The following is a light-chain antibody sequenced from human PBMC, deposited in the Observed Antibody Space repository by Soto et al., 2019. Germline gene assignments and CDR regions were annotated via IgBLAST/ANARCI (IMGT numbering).Light chain of an antibody. CDR1: QDVDNNF. V-gene: IGKV3-20*01. CDR3: HKYYSSIT. CDR2: ASS. J-gene: IGKJ4*01. Sequence: EIVLTQSPGTLSLSPGEGATLSCRASQDVDNNFLAWYQQRPGQAPRLLIYASSRRATAIPDRFSGSVSGTDFTLTISRVGPEDIAVYFCHKYYSSITFGGGTKVEVK.